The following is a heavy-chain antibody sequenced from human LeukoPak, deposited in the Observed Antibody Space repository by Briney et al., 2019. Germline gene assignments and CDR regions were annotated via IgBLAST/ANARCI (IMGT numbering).Heavy chain of an antibody. V-gene: IGHV4-38-2*02. D-gene: IGHD3-22*01. CDR3: ARKDTMIVVVD. CDR2: IYHSGST. Sequence: SETLSLACTVSGYSISSGYYWGWIRQPPGKGLEWIGSIYHSGSTYYNPSLKSRVTISVDTSKNQFSLKLSSVTAADTAVYYCARKDTMIVVVDWGQGTMVTVSS. CDR1: GYSISSGYY. J-gene: IGHJ3*01.